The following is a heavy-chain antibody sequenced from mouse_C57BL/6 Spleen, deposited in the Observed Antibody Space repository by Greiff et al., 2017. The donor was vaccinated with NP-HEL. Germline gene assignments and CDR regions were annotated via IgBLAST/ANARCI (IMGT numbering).Heavy chain of an antibody. D-gene: IGHD4-1*01. V-gene: IGHV6-3*01. J-gene: IGHJ4*01. CDR3: TDWDIDY. CDR1: GFTFSNYW. CDR2: IRLKSDNYST. Sequence: EVKLMESGGGLVQPGGSMKLSCVASGFTFSNYWMNWVRQSPEKGLEWVAQIRLKSDNYSTHYAESGKGRFTISRDDYKSSVYLQMNNLRDEDTGIYYCTDWDIDYWGQGTSVTVSS.